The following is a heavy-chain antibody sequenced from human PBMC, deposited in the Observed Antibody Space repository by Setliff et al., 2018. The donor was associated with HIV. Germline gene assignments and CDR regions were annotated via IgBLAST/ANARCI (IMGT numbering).Heavy chain of an antibody. CDR1: GGSISSYY. Sequence: PSETLSLTCTVSGGSISSYYWSWIRQPAGKGLEWIGRLYTSGSTNYNPSLKSRVTMSVDTSENQFSLKLSSVTAADTAEYYCARDQAAAGSYDYWGQGTLVTVSS. V-gene: IGHV4-4*07. CDR2: LYTSGST. J-gene: IGHJ4*02. D-gene: IGHD6-13*01. CDR3: ARDQAAAGSYDY.